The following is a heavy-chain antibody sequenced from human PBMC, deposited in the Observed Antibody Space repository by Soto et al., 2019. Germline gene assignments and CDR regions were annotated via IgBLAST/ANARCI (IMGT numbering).Heavy chain of an antibody. CDR2: IYYSGST. D-gene: IGHD7-27*01. J-gene: IGHJ5*02. CDR3: ARDAQSGPPSYNWFDP. CDR1: GGSISSGGYY. Sequence: SETLSLTCTVSGGSISSGGYYWSWIRQHPGKGLEWIGYIYYSGSTYYNPSLKSRVTISVDTSKNQFSLKLSSVTAADTAVYYCARDAQSGPPSYNWFDPWGQGTLVTAPQ. V-gene: IGHV4-31*02.